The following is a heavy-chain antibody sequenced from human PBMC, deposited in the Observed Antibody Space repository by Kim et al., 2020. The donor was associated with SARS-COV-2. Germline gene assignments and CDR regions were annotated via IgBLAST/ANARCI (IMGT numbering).Heavy chain of an antibody. Sequence: YADSVKGRFTIARDNAKNTVFLQMSSLRAEDTALYYCARDLKSTNYFDPWGQGTLVTVSS. V-gene: IGHV3-74*01. J-gene: IGHJ5*02. CDR3: ARDLKSTNYFDP. D-gene: IGHD4-4*01.